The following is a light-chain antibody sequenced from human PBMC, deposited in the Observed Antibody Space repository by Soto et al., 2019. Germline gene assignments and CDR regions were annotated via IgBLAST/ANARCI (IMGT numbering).Light chain of an antibody. CDR1: NLGSKR. Sequence: SYELTQPPSVSVAPGQTARITCGGNNLGSKRVHWYQQKPGQAPVLVVYDDSDRPSGIPERFSGSNSGNTATLTISRVEAGDEADYYCQVWDSSSDHVVFGGGTKLTVL. CDR2: DDS. J-gene: IGLJ2*01. V-gene: IGLV3-21*02. CDR3: QVWDSSSDHVV.